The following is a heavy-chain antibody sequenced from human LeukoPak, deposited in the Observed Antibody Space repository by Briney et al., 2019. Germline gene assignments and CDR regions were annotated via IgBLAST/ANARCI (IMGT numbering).Heavy chain of an antibody. CDR3: AKSTAAGTRPLFYYYYYGMDV. Sequence: GGSLRLSCAASGFTFSSYAMSWVRQAPGKRLEWVSAISGSGGSTYYADSVKGRFTISRDNSKNTLYLQMNSLRAEDTAVYYCAKSTAAGTRPLFYYYYYGMDVWGQGTTVTVSS. CDR1: GFTFSSYA. D-gene: IGHD6-13*01. V-gene: IGHV3-23*01. J-gene: IGHJ6*02. CDR2: ISGSGGST.